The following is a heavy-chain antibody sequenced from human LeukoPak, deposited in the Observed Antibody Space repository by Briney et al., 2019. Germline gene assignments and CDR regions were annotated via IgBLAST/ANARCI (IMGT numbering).Heavy chain of an antibody. CDR2: IYYSGST. J-gene: IGHJ6*03. Sequence: PSETLSLTCTVSGGSISSSSYYWGWIRQPPGKGLEWVGSIYYSGSTYYNPSLKSRVTISVDTSKNQFSLKLSSVIAADTAVYYCARIPDYYSYYRDVGGKGTPVPVP. CDR1: GGSISSSSYY. CDR3: ARIPDYYSYYRDV. V-gene: IGHV4-39*07.